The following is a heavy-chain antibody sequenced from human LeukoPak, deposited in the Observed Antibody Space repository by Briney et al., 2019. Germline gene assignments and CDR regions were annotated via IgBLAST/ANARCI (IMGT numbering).Heavy chain of an antibody. D-gene: IGHD2-2*01. CDR3: ARDRGPVVPACMDV. CDR2: INPNSGGT. Sequence: ASVTVSCKASGYTFTGYYMHWERQAPGQGLEWMGWINPNSGGTNYAQKFQGRVTMTRDTSISTAYMELSRLRSDDTAVYYCARDRGPVVPACMDVWGQGTTVTVSS. V-gene: IGHV1-2*02. CDR1: GYTFTGYY. J-gene: IGHJ6*02.